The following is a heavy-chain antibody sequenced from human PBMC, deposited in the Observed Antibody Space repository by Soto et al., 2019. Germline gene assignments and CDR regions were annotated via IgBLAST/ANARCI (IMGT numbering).Heavy chain of an antibody. Sequence: GASVKVSCKASGYTFTSYGISWVRQAPGQGLEWMGWISAYNGNTNYAQKLQGRVTMTTDTSTSTAYMELRSLRSDDTAVYYCARGSYDYGDYENWFDPWGQGTLVTVSS. CDR2: ISAYNGNT. J-gene: IGHJ5*02. CDR3: ARGSYDYGDYENWFDP. D-gene: IGHD4-17*01. V-gene: IGHV1-18*01. CDR1: GYTFTSYG.